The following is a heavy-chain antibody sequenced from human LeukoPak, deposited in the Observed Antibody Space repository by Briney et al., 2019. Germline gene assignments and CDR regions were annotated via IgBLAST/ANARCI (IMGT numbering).Heavy chain of an antibody. J-gene: IGHJ4*02. CDR2: ISYDGSNK. CDR3: ARFETYYYDRGNY. Sequence: PGGSLRLSCAASGFTFSSYAMHWVRQAPGKGLEWVAVISYDGSNKYYADSVKGRFTISRDNAKNSLYLQMNSLRAEDTAVYYCARFETYYYDRGNYWGQGTLVTVSS. D-gene: IGHD3-22*01. CDR1: GFTFSSYA. V-gene: IGHV3-30-3*01.